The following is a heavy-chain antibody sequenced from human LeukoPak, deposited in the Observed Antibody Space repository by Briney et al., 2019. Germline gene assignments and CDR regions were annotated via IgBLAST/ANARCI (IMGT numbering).Heavy chain of an antibody. CDR2: ISGSGGST. D-gene: IGHD3-9*01. CDR3: AKSRGYDTLTGPLVYFDY. J-gene: IGHJ4*02. CDR1: GFTFSSYA. Sequence: GGSLRLSCAASGFTFSSYAMSWVRQAPGKGLEWVSAISGSGGSTYYADSVKGRFTISRDNSKNTLYLQMNSLRAEDTAVYYCAKSRGYDTLTGPLVYFDYWGQGTLVTVSS. V-gene: IGHV3-23*01.